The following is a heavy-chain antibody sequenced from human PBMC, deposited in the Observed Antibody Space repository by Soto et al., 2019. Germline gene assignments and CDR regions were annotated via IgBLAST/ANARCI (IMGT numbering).Heavy chain of an antibody. D-gene: IGHD3-9*01. J-gene: IGHJ4*02. V-gene: IGHV1-69*02. CDR2: ITPILGIA. CDR3: ARGPPVLRYFDWLPYYFDY. Sequence: GASVKVSCKASGGTFSSYTISWVRQAPGQGLEWMGRITPILGIANYAQKLQGRVTMTADTSTSTAYMELRSLRSDDTAVYYCARGPPVLRYFDWLPYYFDYWGQGTLVTVSS. CDR1: GGTFSSYT.